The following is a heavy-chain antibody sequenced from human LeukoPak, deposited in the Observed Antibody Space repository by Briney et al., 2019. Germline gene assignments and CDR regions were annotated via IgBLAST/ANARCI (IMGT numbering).Heavy chain of an antibody. J-gene: IGHJ6*03. CDR2: IYYSGST. D-gene: IGHD6-19*01. Sequence: SETLSLTCTVSGGSISSSNYYWGWIRQPPGKGLEWIGSIYYSGSTYYNPSLKSRVTISVDTSKNQFSLKLSSVTAADTAVYYCAAPGYSSGWYNGYYYMDVWGKGTTVTISS. CDR3: AAPGYSSGWYNGYYYMDV. V-gene: IGHV4-39*01. CDR1: GGSISSSNYY.